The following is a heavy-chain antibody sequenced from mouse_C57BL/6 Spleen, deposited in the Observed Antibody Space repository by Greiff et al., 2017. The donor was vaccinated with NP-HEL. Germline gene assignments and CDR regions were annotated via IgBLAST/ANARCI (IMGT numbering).Heavy chain of an antibody. CDR2: IYPRDGST. D-gene: IGHD1-1*01. CDR3: ARPHYYGSSYFDY. Sequence: VQLQQSGPELVKPGASVKLSCKASGYTFTSYDINWVKQRPGQGLEWIGWIYPRDGSTKYNEKFKGKATLTVDTSSSTAYMELHSLTSEDSAVYFCARPHYYGSSYFDYWGQGTTLTVSS. V-gene: IGHV1-85*01. CDR1: GYTFTSYD. J-gene: IGHJ2*01.